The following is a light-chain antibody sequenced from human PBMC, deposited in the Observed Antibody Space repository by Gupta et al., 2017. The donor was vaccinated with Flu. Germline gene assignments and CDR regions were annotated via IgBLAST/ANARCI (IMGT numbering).Light chain of an antibody. Sequence: DVVLTQSLLSLPVTLGQTASISCKSSEGLVFVDGYTYLHWVHQRPGQSPRRLIYKVSNRDYGVPDRFSGSGSGTEFTLKISRVEADDVGTYYCMHDVRWPWTFGQGTKVEI. V-gene: IGKV2-30*01. CDR1: EGLVFVDGYTY. J-gene: IGKJ1*01. CDR3: MHDVRWPWT. CDR2: KVS.